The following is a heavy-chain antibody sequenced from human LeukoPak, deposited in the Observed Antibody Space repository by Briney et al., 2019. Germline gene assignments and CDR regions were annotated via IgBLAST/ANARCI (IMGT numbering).Heavy chain of an antibody. D-gene: IGHD2-2*01. J-gene: IGHJ6*02. CDR3: ARVLDQLRPHYGMDV. Sequence: GGSLRLSCAASGFTFSSYAMHWVRQAPGKGLEWVAVISYDGSNKYYADSVKGRFTISRDNSKNTLYLQMNSLRAEDTAVYYCARVLDQLRPHYGMDVWGQGTTVTVSS. CDR2: ISYDGSNK. V-gene: IGHV3-30-3*01. CDR1: GFTFSSYA.